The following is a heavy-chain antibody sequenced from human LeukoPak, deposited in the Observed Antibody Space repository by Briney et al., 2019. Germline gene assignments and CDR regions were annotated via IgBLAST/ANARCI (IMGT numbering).Heavy chain of an antibody. CDR2: ISTSGGIT. Sequence: GGSLRLSCAASGFTFSTSAMSWVRQAPGKGLEWVSVISTSGGITYYADSVKGRFTISRDNSNNTLYLQMNSLRAEDTAVYYCAKGWIQIWMPFDYGGQGTLVTVSS. CDR3: AKGWIQIWMPFDY. CDR1: GFTFSTSA. V-gene: IGHV3-23*01. J-gene: IGHJ4*02. D-gene: IGHD5-18*01.